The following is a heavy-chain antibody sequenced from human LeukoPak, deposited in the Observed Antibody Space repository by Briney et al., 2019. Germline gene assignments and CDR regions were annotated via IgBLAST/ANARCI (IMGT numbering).Heavy chain of an antibody. D-gene: IGHD1-7*01. J-gene: IGHJ6*03. CDR3: ARLTGTYYYYYMDV. Sequence: SETLSLTCTVSGGSISSSCCSWGWIRQPPGKGLEWMGSAHYSGSTYYNPSLKSRVTISVDTSKNQFSLKLSSVTAADTAVYYCARLTGTYYYYYMDVWGKGTTVTVSS. CDR2: AHYSGST. V-gene: IGHV4-39*07. CDR1: GGSISSSCCS.